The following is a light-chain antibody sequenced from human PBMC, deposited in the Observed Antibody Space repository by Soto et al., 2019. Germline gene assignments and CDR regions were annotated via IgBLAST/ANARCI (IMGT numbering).Light chain of an antibody. J-gene: IGKJ2*01. CDR1: QSISSW. CDR3: QQYDSYPYT. V-gene: IGKV1-5*01. CDR2: DGS. Sequence: DIQMTQSPSTLSASVGDRVTITCRASQSISSWLAWYQQKPGKAPKLLIYDGSSLESGVPSRFSGRGSGTERTLTISSLQTDDFATYYCQQYDSYPYTFGQGTKLKIK.